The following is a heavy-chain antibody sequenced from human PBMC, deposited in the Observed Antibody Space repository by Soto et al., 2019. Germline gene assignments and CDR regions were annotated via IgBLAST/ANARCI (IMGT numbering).Heavy chain of an antibody. CDR2: IYHSGSS. CDR1: GGSIRSSNW. J-gene: IGHJ4*02. CDR3: ARARLEYCSGGSCFHFDY. V-gene: IGHV4-4*02. D-gene: IGHD2-15*01. Sequence: QVQLQESGPGLVKPSGTLSLICAVSGGSIRSSNWWSWVRQPPGKGLEWIGEIYHSGSSDYNPSPKSRVTMSVDESKNQFSLRLTSGTAADTAVYYCARARLEYCSGGSCFHFDYWCQRTLVSVSS.